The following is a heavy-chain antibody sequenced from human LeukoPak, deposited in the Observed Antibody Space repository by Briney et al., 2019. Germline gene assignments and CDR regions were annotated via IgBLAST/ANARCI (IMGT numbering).Heavy chain of an antibody. CDR1: GYTFTGYY. Sequence: GASVKDSCKASGYTFTGYYMHWVRQAPGQGLEWMGWINPNSGATNYAQKFQGRVTMTRDTSISTAYMELSRLRSDDTAVYYCARVSYYDILTGYYPRDYFDYWGQGTLVTVSS. J-gene: IGHJ4*02. V-gene: IGHV1-2*02. CDR2: INPNSGAT. D-gene: IGHD3-9*01. CDR3: ARVSYYDILTGYYPRDYFDY.